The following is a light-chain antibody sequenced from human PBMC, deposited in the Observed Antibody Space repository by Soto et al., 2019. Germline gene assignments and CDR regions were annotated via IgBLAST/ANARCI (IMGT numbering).Light chain of an antibody. CDR1: SSDVGSYNL. J-gene: IGLJ2*01. Sequence: QSALTQPASVSGSPGQSITISCTGTSSDVGSYNLVSWYQQHPGKAPKLMIYEGSKRPSGVSNRFSGSKSGNTASLTISGLQAADEADYYCCSCAGSSIHVVFGGGTKLTVL. V-gene: IGLV2-23*01. CDR2: EGS. CDR3: CSCAGSSIHVV.